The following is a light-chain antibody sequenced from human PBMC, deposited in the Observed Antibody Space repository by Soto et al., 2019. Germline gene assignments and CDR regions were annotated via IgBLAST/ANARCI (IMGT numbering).Light chain of an antibody. CDR3: QQVNSSPLT. J-gene: IGKJ3*01. V-gene: IGKV1-39*01. CDR1: QGISNY. Sequence: IQRTQCPSSLSASLGYMFTITGQASQGISNYLNWYQQKPGKAPKLLIYTATNLQSGVPSRFSGSGSGTEFTLTITSLQPEDFATYYCQQVNSSPLTFGHGTKVDI. CDR2: TAT.